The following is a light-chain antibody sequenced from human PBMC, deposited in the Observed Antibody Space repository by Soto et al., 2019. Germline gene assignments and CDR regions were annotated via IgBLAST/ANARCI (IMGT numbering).Light chain of an antibody. CDR2: HAS. V-gene: IGKV1-5*01. CDR1: QSISNW. CDR3: QQLHDYTIT. J-gene: IGKJ5*01. Sequence: DIQMTQYPSSLSASVGDRVTITCRASQSISNWLDWYQQKPGTAPKLLIYHASTLESGVPSRLRGSGYGTELTITISSMKNDDFETYYCQQLHDYTITFGQGTRLEIK.